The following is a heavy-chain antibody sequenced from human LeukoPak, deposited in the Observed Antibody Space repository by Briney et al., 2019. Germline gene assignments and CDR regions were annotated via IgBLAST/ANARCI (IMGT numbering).Heavy chain of an antibody. CDR3: GRHGWDYSSGSYYAFDP. V-gene: IGHV4-34*01. D-gene: IGHD3-10*01. Sequence: SETLSLSCAVSGGSFSGYYWRWVCQPPGKGLEWVGEINHSGSTNYYPSLMSRVFTSVDTSTNKFSLRLISVTATDTAMYYCGRHGWDYSSGSYYAFDPWGQGTLVTVSS. CDR1: GGSFSGYY. J-gene: IGHJ5*02. CDR2: INHSGST.